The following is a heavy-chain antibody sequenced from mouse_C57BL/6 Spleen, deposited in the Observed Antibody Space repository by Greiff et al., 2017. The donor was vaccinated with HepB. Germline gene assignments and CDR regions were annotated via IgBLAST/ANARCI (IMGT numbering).Heavy chain of an antibody. CDR3: ARRGDYDYHWYFDV. Sequence: QVQLQQPGAELVKPGASVKLSCKASGYTFTSYWMHWVKQRPGQGLEWIGMIHPNSGSTNYNEKFKSKATLTVDKSSSTAYMQLSSLTSEDSAVYYCARRGDYDYHWYFDVWGTGTTVTVSS. V-gene: IGHV1-64*01. CDR2: IHPNSGST. D-gene: IGHD2-4*01. CDR1: GYTFTSYW. J-gene: IGHJ1*03.